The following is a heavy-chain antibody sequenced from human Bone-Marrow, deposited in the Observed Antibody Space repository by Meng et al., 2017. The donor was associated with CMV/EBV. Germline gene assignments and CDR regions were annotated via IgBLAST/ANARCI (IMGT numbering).Heavy chain of an antibody. CDR1: GFTFSSYA. J-gene: IGHJ1*01. V-gene: IGHV3-21*01. CDR2: ISSSSSYI. Sequence: GGSLRLSCAASGFTFSSYAVHWVRQAPGKGLEWVSSISSSSSYIYYADSVKGRFTISRDNAKNSLYLQMNSLRAEDTAVYYCAREPAVAGTRYFQHWGQGTLVAVSS. CDR3: AREPAVAGTRYFQH. D-gene: IGHD6-19*01.